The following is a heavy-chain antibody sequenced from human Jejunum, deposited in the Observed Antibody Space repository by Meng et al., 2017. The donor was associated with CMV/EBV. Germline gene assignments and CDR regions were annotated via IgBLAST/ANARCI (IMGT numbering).Heavy chain of an antibody. D-gene: IGHD6-13*01. J-gene: IGHJ5*02. CDR3: ARDRGSSGWSNWFDP. V-gene: IGHV7-4-1*02. CDR1: GYTVSRYC. Sequence: HVPPVRSGSWLNRPGASVKCSCEAYGYTVSRYCMHWMRQAPGQWLEWMGWINTEKGTPTYDQGFTGRFVFSLDTSVRTAYLQISSLKAEDTAVYYCARDRGSSGWSNWFDPWGQGTLVTVSS. CDR2: INTEKGTP.